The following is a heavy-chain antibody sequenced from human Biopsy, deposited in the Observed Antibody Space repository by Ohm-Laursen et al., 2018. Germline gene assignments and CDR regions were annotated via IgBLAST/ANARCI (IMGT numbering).Heavy chain of an antibody. CDR2: INAKTGDT. V-gene: IGHV1-2*02. CDR1: GYTFTGYH. J-gene: IGHJ5*02. D-gene: IGHD3-22*01. CDR3: TRGGYYYDSLAYYYWFDP. Sequence: EASVKVSCKASGYTFTGYHVHWVRQAPGQGLEWMGWINAKTGDTNYAQKFQGRVTITRDTSISTAYVDLSSLRSDDTAVYYCTRGGYYYDSLAYYYWFDPWGQGTLVTVSS.